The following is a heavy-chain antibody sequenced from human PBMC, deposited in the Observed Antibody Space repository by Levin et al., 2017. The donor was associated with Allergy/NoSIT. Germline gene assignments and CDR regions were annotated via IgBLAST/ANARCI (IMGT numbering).Heavy chain of an antibody. V-gene: IGHV3-13*04. CDR3: ARGHNYYGSGSYTEHDAFDS. CDR2: IGTAGDT. Sequence: PGGSLRLSCAASGFTFSSYDMHWVRQATGKGLEWVSAIGTAGDTYYPGSVKGRFTISRENAKNSLYLQMNSLRAGDTAVYYCARGHNYYGSGSYTEHDAFDSWGQGTMVTVSS. J-gene: IGHJ3*02. D-gene: IGHD3-10*01. CDR1: GFTFSSYD.